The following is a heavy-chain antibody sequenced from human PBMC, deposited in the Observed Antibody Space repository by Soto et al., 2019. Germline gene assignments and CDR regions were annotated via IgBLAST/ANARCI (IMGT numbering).Heavy chain of an antibody. V-gene: IGHV3-23*01. CDR2: ISASGGST. CDR1: GFTFTNYA. D-gene: IGHD3-10*01. Sequence: EVQLLESGGGLVQPGGSLRLSCAASGFTFTNYAMSWVRQAPGKGLEWVSTISASGGSTYHADSVKGRFTISRDNSKNTLSMQMNSLRDEDTAAYYCAKDMRGSGSYHIYGMDVWGQGTTVTVS. J-gene: IGHJ6*02. CDR3: AKDMRGSGSYHIYGMDV.